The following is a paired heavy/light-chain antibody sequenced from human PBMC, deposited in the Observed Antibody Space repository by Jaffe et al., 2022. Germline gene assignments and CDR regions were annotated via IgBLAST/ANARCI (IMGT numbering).Light chain of an antibody. CDR2: GAS. CDR1: QSVSSSY. J-gene: IGKJ5*01. CDR3: QQYGSSSLT. V-gene: IGKV3-20*01. Sequence: EIVLTQSPGTLSLSPGERATLSCRASQSVSSSYLAWYQQKPGQAPRLLIYGASSRATGIPDRFSGSGSGTDFTLTISRLEPEDFAVYYCQQYGSSSLTFGQGTRLEIK.
Heavy chain of an antibody. V-gene: IGHV3-23*01. Sequence: EVQLLESGGGLVQPGGSLRLSCAASGFTFSSYAMSWVRQAPGKGLEWVSAISGSGGSTYYADSVKGRFTISRDNSKNTLYLQMNSLRAEDTAVYYCAKEAGYDYGDYEWFYYFDYWGQGTLVTVSS. CDR1: GFTFSSYA. D-gene: IGHD4-17*01. J-gene: IGHJ4*02. CDR3: AKEAGYDYGDYEWFYYFDY. CDR2: ISGSGGST.